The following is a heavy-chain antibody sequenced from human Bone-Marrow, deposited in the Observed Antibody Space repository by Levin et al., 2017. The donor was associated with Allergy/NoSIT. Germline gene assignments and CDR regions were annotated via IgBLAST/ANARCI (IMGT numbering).Heavy chain of an antibody. CDR1: GFTVSSNY. J-gene: IGHJ4*02. Sequence: GGSLRLSCAASGFTVSSNYMSWVRQAPGKGLEWVSVIYSGGSTYYADSVKGRFTISRDNSKNTLYLQMNSLRAEDTAVYYCARIWGSSWYFDYWGQGTLVTVSS. V-gene: IGHV3-66*02. CDR2: IYSGGST. CDR3: ARIWGSSWYFDY. D-gene: IGHD6-13*01.